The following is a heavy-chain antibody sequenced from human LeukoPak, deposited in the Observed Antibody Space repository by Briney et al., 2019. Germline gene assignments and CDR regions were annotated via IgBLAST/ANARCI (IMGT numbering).Heavy chain of an antibody. Sequence: GGSLRLSCATSGFTFSSYDMHWVRQATGKGLEWVSAIGTAGDTYYPGSVKGRFTISRENAKNSLYLQMNSLRAGDTALYYCAKGDSSGYYYDGTFDYWGQGTLVTVSS. CDR2: IGTAGDT. V-gene: IGHV3-13*01. J-gene: IGHJ4*02. D-gene: IGHD3-22*01. CDR3: AKGDSSGYYYDGTFDY. CDR1: GFTFSSYD.